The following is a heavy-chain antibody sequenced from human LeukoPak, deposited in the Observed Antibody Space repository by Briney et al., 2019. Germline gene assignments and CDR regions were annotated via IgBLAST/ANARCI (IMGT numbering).Heavy chain of an antibody. D-gene: IGHD1-1*01. CDR2: INPNSGGT. V-gene: IGHV1-2*02. J-gene: IGHJ3*02. Sequence: ASVKVSCKASGYTFTGYYMHWVRQAPGQGLEWMGWINPNSGGTNYAQKFQGRVTMTSDTSSSTAYMELSRLRSDDTAVYYCARALEPDAFDIWGQGTMVTVSS. CDR3: ARALEPDAFDI. CDR1: GYTFTGYY.